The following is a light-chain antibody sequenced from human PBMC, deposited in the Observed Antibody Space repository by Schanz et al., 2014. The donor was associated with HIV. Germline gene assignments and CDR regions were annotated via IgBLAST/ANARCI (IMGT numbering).Light chain of an antibody. Sequence: QSVLTQPPSVSGAPGQRVTISCTGSSSNIGAGYDVHWSQQLPGRAPKLLISGNSNRPSGVPDRFSGSKSGTSASLAISGLQSEDEADYYCAAWDDSLNGWVFGGGTKVTVL. J-gene: IGLJ3*02. CDR3: AAWDDSLNGWV. CDR1: SSNIGAGYD. CDR2: GNS. V-gene: IGLV1-40*01.